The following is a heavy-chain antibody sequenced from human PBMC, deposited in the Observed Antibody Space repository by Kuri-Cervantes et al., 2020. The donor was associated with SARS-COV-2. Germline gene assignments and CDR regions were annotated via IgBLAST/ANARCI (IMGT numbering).Heavy chain of an antibody. D-gene: IGHD3-10*01. CDR3: ARDPRLGFGDPGAFDI. CDR2: IYSGGST. J-gene: IGHJ3*02. V-gene: IGHV3-66*01. CDR1: GFTFSDYY. Sequence: CAASGFTFSDYYMSWVRQAPGKGLEWVSVIYSGGSTYYADSVKGRFTISRDNSKNTLYLQMNSLRAEDTAVYYCARDPRLGFGDPGAFDIWGQGTMVTVSS.